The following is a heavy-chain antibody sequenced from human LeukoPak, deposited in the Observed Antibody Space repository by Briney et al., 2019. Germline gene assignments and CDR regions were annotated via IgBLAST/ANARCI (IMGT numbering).Heavy chain of an antibody. J-gene: IGHJ4*02. CDR3: AGYSSGWSSGGGY. V-gene: IGHV4-39*01. CDR1: GGSISSLTYY. D-gene: IGHD6-19*01. Sequence: SETLSLTCTVSGGSISSLTYYWGWIRQPPGRGLEWIASIYYSGTTYYSPSLKSRVTLSVNRSNNQFSLRLTSVTAADTAVYFCAGYSSGWSSGGGYWGQGTLVTVSS. CDR2: IYYSGTT.